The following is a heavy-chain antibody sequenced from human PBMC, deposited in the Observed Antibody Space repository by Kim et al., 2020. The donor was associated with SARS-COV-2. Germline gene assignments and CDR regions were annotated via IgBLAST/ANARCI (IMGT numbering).Heavy chain of an antibody. Sequence: GGSLRLSCAASGFTFSSYSMNWVRQAPGKGLEWVSYISSNSSTIYYADSVKGRFTISRDKAKNSLYLQMNSLRDEDTAVYYCARAGVTVTTISSSRGMDVWGQGTTVTVSS. CDR1: GFTFSSYS. V-gene: IGHV3-48*02. CDR2: ISSNSSTI. D-gene: IGHD4-17*01. CDR3: ARAGVTVTTISSSRGMDV. J-gene: IGHJ6*02.